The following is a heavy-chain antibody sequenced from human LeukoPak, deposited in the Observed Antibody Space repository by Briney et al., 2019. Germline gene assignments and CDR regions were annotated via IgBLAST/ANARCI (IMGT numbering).Heavy chain of an antibody. CDR1: GFTFSSYS. V-gene: IGHV3-21*01. D-gene: IGHD6-13*01. CDR2: ISSSSSYI. Sequence: PGGSLRLSCAASGFTFSSYSMNWVRQAPGKGLEWVSSISSSSSYIYYADSVKGRFTISRDNAKNSLYLQMNSLRAEDTAVYYCAIEGGYSSSWYRPGHAFDIWGQGTMVTVSS. CDR3: AIEGGYSSSWYRPGHAFDI. J-gene: IGHJ3*02.